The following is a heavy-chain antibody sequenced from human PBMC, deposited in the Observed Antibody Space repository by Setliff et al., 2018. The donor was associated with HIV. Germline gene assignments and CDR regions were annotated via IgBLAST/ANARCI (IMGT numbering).Heavy chain of an antibody. CDR2: IIPIFATL. CDR1: GGTFSSSA. D-gene: IGHD6-13*01. Sequence: SVKVSCKASGGTFSSSAISWVRQAPGQGLEWMGGIIPIFATLNYAQKFQGRVTITADESTSTAYMELSSLRSEDTAVYYCASAGYSSSWLNYYYYMDVWGKGTTVTVSS. J-gene: IGHJ6*03. V-gene: IGHV1-69*13. CDR3: ASAGYSSSWLNYYYYMDV.